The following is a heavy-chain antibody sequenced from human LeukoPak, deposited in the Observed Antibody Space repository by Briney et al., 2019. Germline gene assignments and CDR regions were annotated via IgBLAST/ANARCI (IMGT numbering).Heavy chain of an antibody. Sequence: ASVKVSCKASGYTFTSYYIHGVPQAPGQGLEWMGWINPNSGGTNYAQKFQGGVTMTTDTSISTVYMELTRLTSDDTAVYYCARDHGTDGTTSTLHLDCWGQGTLVTVSS. CDR1: GYTFTSYY. CDR2: INPNSGGT. D-gene: IGHD1-1*01. V-gene: IGHV1-2*02. CDR3: ARDHGTDGTTSTLHLDC. J-gene: IGHJ4*02.